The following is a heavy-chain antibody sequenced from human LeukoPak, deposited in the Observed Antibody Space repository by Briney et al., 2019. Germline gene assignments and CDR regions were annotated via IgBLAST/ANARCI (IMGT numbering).Heavy chain of an antibody. Sequence: GGSLRLSCAASGFTFSSYAMSWVRQAPGKGLEWVSAISGSGGSTYYADSVKGRFTISRDNSKNTLYLQMNSLRADDTAVYYCAKDRPIVVVPAVYFDYWGQGTLVSVSS. CDR3: AKDRPIVVVPAVYFDY. J-gene: IGHJ4*02. CDR1: GFTFSSYA. CDR2: ISGSGGST. D-gene: IGHD2-2*01. V-gene: IGHV3-23*01.